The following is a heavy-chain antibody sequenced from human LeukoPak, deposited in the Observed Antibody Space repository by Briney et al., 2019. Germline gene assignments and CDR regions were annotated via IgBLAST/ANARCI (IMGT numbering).Heavy chain of an antibody. Sequence: ASVKVSCKAPGYTFTGFYMHWVRQAPGQGLEWMGWINPHSADTGYAQKFLGRVTMTRDMSISTIYMELTRLRSDDTALYYCARWDGYSSSPDYWGQGILVTVSS. CDR2: INPHSADT. V-gene: IGHV1-2*02. CDR1: GYTFTGFY. D-gene: IGHD6-13*01. CDR3: ARWDGYSSSPDY. J-gene: IGHJ4*02.